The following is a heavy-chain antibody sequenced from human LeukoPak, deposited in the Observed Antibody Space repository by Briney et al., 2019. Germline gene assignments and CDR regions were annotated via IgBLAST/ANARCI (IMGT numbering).Heavy chain of an antibody. D-gene: IGHD2-2*01. CDR1: GYTFTGYY. CDR3: ARVKEGRYCSSTSCYAADY. Sequence: ASVKVSCKASGYTFTGYYMHWVRQAPGQGLEWMGWINPNSGGTNYAQKFQGRVTMTRDTSICTAYMELSRLRSDDTAVYYCARVKEGRYCSSTSCYAADYWGQGTLVTVSS. CDR2: INPNSGGT. J-gene: IGHJ4*02. V-gene: IGHV1-2*02.